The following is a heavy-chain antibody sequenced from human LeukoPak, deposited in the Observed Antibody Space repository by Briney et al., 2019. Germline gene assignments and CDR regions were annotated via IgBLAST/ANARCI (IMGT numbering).Heavy chain of an antibody. V-gene: IGHV4-34*01. CDR2: ISHSGST. CDR3: ARGGGRVVLMVHATRPNWFDP. D-gene: IGHD2-8*01. Sequence: SETLSLTCAVYGGSFSGYYRSWIRQPPGKGLEWIGEISHSGSTNYNPSLKSRVTISVDTSKNQFSLKLSSVTAADTAVYYCARGGGRVVLMVHATRPNWFDPWGQGTLVTVSS. J-gene: IGHJ5*02. CDR1: GGSFSGYY.